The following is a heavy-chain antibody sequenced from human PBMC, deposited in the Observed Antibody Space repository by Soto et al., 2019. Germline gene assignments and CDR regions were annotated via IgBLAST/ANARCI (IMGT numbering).Heavy chain of an antibody. Sequence: GGSLRLSCAASGFTLSSHAMHWVRQTPGKGLEWVAVISYDRSNKYYADSVKGRFTISEDNSKNTLDLQMNSLRAEDTAVYYCARDSTYYDTSGYQNALDIWGQGTLVTASS. CDR1: GFTLSSHA. CDR3: ARDSTYYDTSGYQNALDI. D-gene: IGHD3-22*01. CDR2: ISYDRSNK. J-gene: IGHJ3*02. V-gene: IGHV3-30-3*01.